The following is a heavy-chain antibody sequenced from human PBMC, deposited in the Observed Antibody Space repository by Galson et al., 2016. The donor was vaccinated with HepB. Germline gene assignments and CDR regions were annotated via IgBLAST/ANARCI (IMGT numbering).Heavy chain of an antibody. CDR1: GFIFKDYA. V-gene: IGHV3-9*01. CDR2: ISWNSGSI. CDR3: AQGKASMSVGATNFQH. J-gene: IGHJ1*01. D-gene: IGHD1-26*01. Sequence: SLRLSCAASGFIFKDYAMHWVRQAPGKGLEWASSISWNSGSIGYADSVKGRFTISRDNAKNSLYLQMNSLRAEDTAFYYCAQGKASMSVGATNFQHWGQGTLVTVSS.